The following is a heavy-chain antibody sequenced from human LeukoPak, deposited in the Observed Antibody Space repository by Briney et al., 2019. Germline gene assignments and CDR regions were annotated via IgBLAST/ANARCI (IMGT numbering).Heavy chain of an antibody. Sequence: ASVKVSCKASGYTFTGYYMHWVRQAPGQGLEWMGWINPNSGGTNYAQKFQGRVTMTRDTSISTAYVELSRLRSDDTAVYYCARLRFLGSYGMDVWGQGTTVTVSS. D-gene: IGHD3-3*01. CDR2: INPNSGGT. CDR3: ARLRFLGSYGMDV. V-gene: IGHV1-2*02. J-gene: IGHJ6*02. CDR1: GYTFTGYY.